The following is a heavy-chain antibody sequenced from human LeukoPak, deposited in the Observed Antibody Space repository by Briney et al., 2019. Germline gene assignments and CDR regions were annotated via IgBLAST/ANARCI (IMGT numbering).Heavy chain of an antibody. Sequence: SETLSLTCTVSGYSISSGYYWGWIRQPPGKGLEWIGSIYHSGSTYYNPSLKSRVTISADTSKNQFSLRLSSVTAADTAVYYCARNTMLRGVMLELAFEIWGQGTMVAVSS. V-gene: IGHV4-38-2*02. CDR1: GYSISSGYY. J-gene: IGHJ3*02. CDR2: IYHSGST. CDR3: ARNTMLRGVMLELAFEI. D-gene: IGHD3-10*01.